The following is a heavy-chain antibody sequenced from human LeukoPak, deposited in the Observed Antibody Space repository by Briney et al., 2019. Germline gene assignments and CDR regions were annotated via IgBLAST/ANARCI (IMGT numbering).Heavy chain of an antibody. CDR2: IGGSESIV. J-gene: IGHJ4*02. CDR3: AREMVAGTFDS. V-gene: IGHV3-48*04. D-gene: IGHD1-7*01. Sequence: GGSLRLSCAASGFTFSSHWMSWVRQAPGKGLEWISDIGGSESIVSYGGSVRGRFTVSRDFAMNSLFLQLNSLSADDTAVYYCAREMVAGTFDSWGQGTLVTVSS. CDR1: GFTFSSHW.